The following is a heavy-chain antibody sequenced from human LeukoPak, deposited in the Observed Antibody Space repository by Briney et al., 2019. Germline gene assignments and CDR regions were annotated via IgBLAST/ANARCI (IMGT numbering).Heavy chain of an antibody. D-gene: IGHD1-1*01. CDR3: ARLGDHYHRNLDL. Sequence: GGSLRLSCAASGFIVSTKYMNWVRQAPGKGLEWVSIIYSGGTTYYGESVEGRFTISRDTSKNTVFLQMNSLRVEDTAVYYCARLGDHYHRNLDLWGRGTLVTVSS. CDR1: GFIVSTKY. J-gene: IGHJ2*01. CDR2: IYSGGTT. V-gene: IGHV3-53*01.